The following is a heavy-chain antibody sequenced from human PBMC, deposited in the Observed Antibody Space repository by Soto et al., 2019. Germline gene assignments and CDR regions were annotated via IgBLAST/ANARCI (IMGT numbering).Heavy chain of an antibody. J-gene: IGHJ4*02. D-gene: IGHD4-17*01. CDR1: GYTFTSYD. Sequence: QAQLVQSGAEVKKPGASVKVSCKASGYTFTSYDINWVRQATGQGLEWRGWMNPNSGNTGSAQKFQGRVTMTRNTSISTAYTALSSLSSEDTAVYYCARTLYGDNVDYWRQGTLVSVSS. CDR3: ARTLYGDNVDY. V-gene: IGHV1-8*01. CDR2: MNPNSGNT.